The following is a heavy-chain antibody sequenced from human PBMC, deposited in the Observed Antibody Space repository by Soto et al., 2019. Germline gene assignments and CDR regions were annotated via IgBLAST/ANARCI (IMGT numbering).Heavy chain of an antibody. CDR2: IYYSGST. J-gene: IGHJ4*02. CDR1: GGSISSSSYY. V-gene: IGHV4-39*01. D-gene: IGHD6-19*01. CDR3: ARLQWMVHFYY. Sequence: SETLSLTCTVSGGSISSSSYYWGWIRQPPGKGLEWIGSIYYSGSTYYNPSLKSRVTISVDTSKNQFSLKLSSVTAADTAVYYCARLQWMVHFYYCGQGTLVTVSS.